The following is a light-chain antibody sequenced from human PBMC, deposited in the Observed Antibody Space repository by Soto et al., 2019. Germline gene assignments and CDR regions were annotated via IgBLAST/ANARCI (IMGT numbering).Light chain of an antibody. Sequence: QSVLTQPASVSGSPGQSITISCTGTSSDVGGYNYVSWYQQHSGKAPKLMIYDVSNRPSGVSNRFSGSKSGNTASLTISGLQPEDEADYYCGSYASSSPLYVFGTGTQLTVL. CDR1: SSDVGGYNY. CDR2: DVS. J-gene: IGLJ1*01. V-gene: IGLV2-14*01. CDR3: GSYASSSPLYV.